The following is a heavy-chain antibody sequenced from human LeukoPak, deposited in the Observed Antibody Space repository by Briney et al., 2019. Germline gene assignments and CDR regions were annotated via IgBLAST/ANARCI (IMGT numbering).Heavy chain of an antibody. CDR1: GFTFSSYA. CDR2: ISYDGSNK. D-gene: IGHD4-17*01. CDR3: ARDQANYGDYAVGRFDP. J-gene: IGHJ5*02. V-gene: IGHV3-30-3*01. Sequence: GRSLRLSCAASGFTFSSYAMHWVRQAPGKGLEWVAVISYDGSNKYYADSVKGRFTISRDNSKNTLYLQMNSLRAEDTAVYYCARDQANYGDYAVGRFDPWGQGTLVTVS.